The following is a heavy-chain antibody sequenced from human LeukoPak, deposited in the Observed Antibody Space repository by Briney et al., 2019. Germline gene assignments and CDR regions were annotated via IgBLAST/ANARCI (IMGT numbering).Heavy chain of an antibody. J-gene: IGHJ5*02. CDR2: INHSGST. D-gene: IGHD3-9*01. Sequence: SETLSLTCAVYGGSFSGYYWSWIRQLPGKGLEWIGEINHSGSTNYNPSLKSRVTISVDTSKNQFSLKLSSVTAADTAVYYCARHFHDILTRNWFDPWGQGTLVTVSS. CDR3: ARHFHDILTRNWFDP. V-gene: IGHV4-34*01. CDR1: GGSFSGYY.